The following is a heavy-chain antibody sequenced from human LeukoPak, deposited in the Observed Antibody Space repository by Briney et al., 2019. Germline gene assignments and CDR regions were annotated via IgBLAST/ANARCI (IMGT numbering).Heavy chain of an antibody. Sequence: PSETLSLTCTVSGGSISSYYWSWIRQPPGKGLEWIGYIYYSGSTNYNPSLKSRVTISVDTSKNQFSLKLSSVTAADTAVYYCVRGPYGSGISNWFDPWGQGTLVIVSS. CDR3: VRGPYGSGISNWFDP. V-gene: IGHV4-59*01. CDR1: GGSISSYY. J-gene: IGHJ5*02. CDR2: IYYSGST. D-gene: IGHD3-10*01.